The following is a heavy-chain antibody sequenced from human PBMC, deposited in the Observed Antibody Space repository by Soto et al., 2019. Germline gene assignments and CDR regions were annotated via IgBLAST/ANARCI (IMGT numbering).Heavy chain of an antibody. Sequence: PSETLSLTCNVSGGPISSGDYYWSWIRQHPGKGLEWIGYIYHNGNTHYNPSLKSRVTISLDTSKNQFSLNLSSVTAADTAVYYCASEGSESYSFDHWGQGALVTVS. V-gene: IGHV4-31*03. CDR3: ASEGSESYSFDH. CDR2: IYHNGNT. D-gene: IGHD3-10*01. CDR1: GGPISSGDYY. J-gene: IGHJ4*02.